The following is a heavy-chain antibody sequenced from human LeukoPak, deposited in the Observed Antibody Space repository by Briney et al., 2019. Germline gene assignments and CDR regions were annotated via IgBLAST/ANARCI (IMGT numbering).Heavy chain of an antibody. Sequence: PGGSLRLSCAASGFTFSGFAMTWVRQAPGKGLEWVSSIGSGSKTHYSESVKGRFAISRDNSKSTLFLQMNSLRAEDTALYYCAKDLHYYVAMDVRGQGTAVTDSS. CDR3: AKDLHYYVAMDV. CDR1: GFTFSGFA. J-gene: IGHJ6*01. D-gene: IGHD3-10*02. CDR2: IGSGSKT. V-gene: IGHV3-23*01.